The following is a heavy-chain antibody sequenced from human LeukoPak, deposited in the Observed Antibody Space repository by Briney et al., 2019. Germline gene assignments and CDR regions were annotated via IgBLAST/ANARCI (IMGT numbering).Heavy chain of an antibody. Sequence: PGGSLRLSCAASGFTVSTNYMSWVRQAPGKGLEWVSVLYSGGSTYYADSVQGRFTISRDNAKNSLYLQMNSLRAEDTAVYYCARDAVRRLRYFESTPDAFDIWGQGTMVTVSS. D-gene: IGHD3-9*01. V-gene: IGHV3-66*01. CDR1: GFTVSTNY. J-gene: IGHJ3*02. CDR3: ARDAVRRLRYFESTPDAFDI. CDR2: LYSGGST.